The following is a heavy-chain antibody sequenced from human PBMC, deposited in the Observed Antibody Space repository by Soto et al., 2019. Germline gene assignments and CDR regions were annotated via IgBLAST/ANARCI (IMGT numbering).Heavy chain of an antibody. CDR3: AKVSTGYYYYFDS. Sequence: GSLRLSCAAXGFTFSSYAMSWVRQAPGKGLEWVSGIGGSGSSTFYADSVKGRFTISRDNSKNTLYLQMNSLRAEDTAVYHCAKVSTGYYYYFDSWGRGTLVTVSS. V-gene: IGHV3-23*01. D-gene: IGHD3-9*01. CDR1: GFTFSSYA. CDR2: IGGSGSST. J-gene: IGHJ4*02.